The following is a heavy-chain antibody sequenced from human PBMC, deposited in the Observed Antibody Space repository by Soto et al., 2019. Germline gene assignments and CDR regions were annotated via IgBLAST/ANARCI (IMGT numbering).Heavy chain of an antibody. CDR3: ARDKIRGELLRGGYDAFDI. V-gene: IGHV3-33*01. J-gene: IGHJ3*02. CDR1: GFTFSSYG. Sequence: GGSLRLSCAASGFTFSSYGMHWVRQAPGKGLEWAAVIWYDGSNKYHADSVKGRFTISRDNSKITLYLQMNSLRAEDTAVYYCARDKIRGELLRGGYDAFDIWGQGTMVTVSS. CDR2: IWYDGSNK. D-gene: IGHD1-26*01.